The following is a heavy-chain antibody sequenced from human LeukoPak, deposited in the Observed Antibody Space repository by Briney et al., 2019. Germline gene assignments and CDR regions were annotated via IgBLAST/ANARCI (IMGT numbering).Heavy chain of an antibody. Sequence: SETLSLTCAVYAGSFSGYYWSWIRQPPGQGLEWIGEINHSGSTNYNPSLKSRVTISVDTSKNQFSLKLSSVTAADTAVYYCARVRTYDSSGYYYNYWGQGTLVTVSS. J-gene: IGHJ4*02. CDR1: AGSFSGYY. CDR2: INHSGST. D-gene: IGHD3-22*01. V-gene: IGHV4-34*01. CDR3: ARVRTYDSSGYYYNY.